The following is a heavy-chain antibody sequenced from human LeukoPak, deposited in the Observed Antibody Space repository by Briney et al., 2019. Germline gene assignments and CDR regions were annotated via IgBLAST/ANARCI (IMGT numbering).Heavy chain of an antibody. V-gene: IGHV4-39*01. Sequence: SETLSLTCTVSGGSIRTGGSYWAWIRQAPGKGLEWIGSIYVDGTTHYRPSFSSRVTISIDTSGNQFSLKLSSVTAADTAVYYCARHVAARSGGYYFDYWGQGTLVTVSS. CDR1: GGSIRTGGSY. D-gene: IGHD6-6*01. J-gene: IGHJ4*02. CDR3: ARHVAARSGGYYFDY. CDR2: IYVDGTT.